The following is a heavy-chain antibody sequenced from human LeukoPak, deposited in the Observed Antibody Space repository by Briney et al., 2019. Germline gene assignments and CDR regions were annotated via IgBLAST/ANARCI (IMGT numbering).Heavy chain of an antibody. CDR1: GGSISSCY. D-gene: IGHD1-26*01. Sequence: AETLSLTCTVSGGSISSCYWSWIRQPAGKGLEWIGRIYTSGSTNYNPSLKSRVTISVDKSKNQFSLKLSSVTAADTAVYYCARAPIVGATYFDYWGQGTLVTVSS. V-gene: IGHV4-4*07. J-gene: IGHJ4*02. CDR2: IYTSGST. CDR3: ARAPIVGATYFDY.